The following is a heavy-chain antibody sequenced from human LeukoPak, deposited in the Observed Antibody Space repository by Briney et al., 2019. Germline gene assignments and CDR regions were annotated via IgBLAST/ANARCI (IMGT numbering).Heavy chain of an antibody. Sequence: ETLSLTCTVSGGSIGSSNYYWGWIRQPPGKGLEWIGSIFYSGSTYYNPSLKSRVTISVDTSKKQFSLKLNSVTAADTAVYYCARDLRVVVTAIFDYWGQGTLVTVSS. CDR3: ARDLRVVVTAIFDY. D-gene: IGHD2-21*02. J-gene: IGHJ4*02. V-gene: IGHV4-39*07. CDR2: IFYSGST. CDR1: GGSIGSSNYY.